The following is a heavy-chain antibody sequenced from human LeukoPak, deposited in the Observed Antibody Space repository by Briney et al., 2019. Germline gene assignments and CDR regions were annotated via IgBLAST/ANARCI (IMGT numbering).Heavy chain of an antibody. V-gene: IGHV1-2*02. CDR1: GYTFTGYY. CDR3: ARVLVVPAAIGSWFDP. Sequence: ASVKVSCKXSGYTFTGYYMHWVRQAPGQGLEWMGWINPNSGGTNYAQKFQGRVTMTRDTSISTAYMELSRLRSDDTAVYYCARVLVVPAAIGSWFDPWGQGTLVTVSS. D-gene: IGHD2-2*01. J-gene: IGHJ5*02. CDR2: INPNSGGT.